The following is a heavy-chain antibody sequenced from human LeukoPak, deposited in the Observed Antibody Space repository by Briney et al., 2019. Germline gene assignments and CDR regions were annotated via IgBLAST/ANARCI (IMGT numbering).Heavy chain of an antibody. CDR3: ARGRASHYYGSGRSNLDY. V-gene: IGHV4-34*01. D-gene: IGHD3-10*01. Sequence: SETLSLTCAVYGGSFSGYYWSWIRQPPGKGLEWIGEINHSGSTNYNPSLKSRVTISVDTSKNQFSLKLSSVTAADTAVYYCARGRASHYYGSGRSNLDYWGQGTLVTVSS. CDR1: GGSFSGYY. J-gene: IGHJ4*02. CDR2: INHSGST.